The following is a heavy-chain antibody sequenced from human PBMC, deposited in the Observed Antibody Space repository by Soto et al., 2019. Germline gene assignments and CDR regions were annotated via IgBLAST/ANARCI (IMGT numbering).Heavy chain of an antibody. CDR3: TKVFLWSYYFDN. CDR1: GFTFNNAW. J-gene: IGHJ4*02. D-gene: IGHD2-21*01. V-gene: IGHV3-15*01. Sequence: GGSLRLSCVGSGFTFNNAWMSWVRQALGKGLEWVGRIKKETDGGTTDYAASVKGRFSISRDDSKNTVFLQMNGLRTEDTAVYYCTKVFLWSYYFDNWGPGTLVTVYS. CDR2: IKKETDGGTT.